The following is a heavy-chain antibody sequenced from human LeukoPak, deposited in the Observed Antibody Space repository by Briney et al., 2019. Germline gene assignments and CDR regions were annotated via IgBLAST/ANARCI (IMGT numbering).Heavy chain of an antibody. V-gene: IGHV3-21*01. D-gene: IGHD6-13*01. CDR3: ARDAEPPIAAAGTIDWFDP. J-gene: IGHJ5*02. CDR2: ISSSSSYI. CDR1: GFTFSSYS. Sequence: PGGSLRLSCAASGFTFSSYSMNWVRQAPGKGLEWVSSISSSSSYIYYADSVKGRFTISRDNAKNSLCLQMNSLRAEDTAVYYCARDAEPPIAAAGTIDWFDPWGQGTLVTVSS.